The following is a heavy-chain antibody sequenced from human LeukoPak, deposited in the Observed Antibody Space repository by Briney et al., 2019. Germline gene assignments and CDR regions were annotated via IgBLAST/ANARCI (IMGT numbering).Heavy chain of an antibody. CDR3: TSSRAWYFDY. Sequence: PGGSLRLSCAASGFICSGSAMHLVRQASGKGLEWVGRIRTKPNSYATAYAASVKGRFTISRDDSKNTAYLQMNSLKTEDTAVYYCTSSRAWYFDYWGQGTLVTVSS. CDR1: GFICSGSA. J-gene: IGHJ4*02. CDR2: IRTKPNSYAT. V-gene: IGHV3-73*01. D-gene: IGHD6-25*01.